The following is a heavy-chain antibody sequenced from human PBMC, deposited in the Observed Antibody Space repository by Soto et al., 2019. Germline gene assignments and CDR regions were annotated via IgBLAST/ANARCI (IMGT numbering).Heavy chain of an antibody. V-gene: IGHV3-9*01. CDR2: ISWNSGSI. CDR3: AKDATTGSGSYRGADY. Sequence: VQLVESGGGLVQPGRSLRLSCAASGFTFDDYAMHWVRQAPGKGLEWVSGISWNSGSIGYADSVKGRFTISRDNAKNSLYLQMNSLRAEDTALYYCAKDATTGSGSYRGADYWGQGTLVTVSS. J-gene: IGHJ4*02. D-gene: IGHD3-10*01. CDR1: GFTFDDYA.